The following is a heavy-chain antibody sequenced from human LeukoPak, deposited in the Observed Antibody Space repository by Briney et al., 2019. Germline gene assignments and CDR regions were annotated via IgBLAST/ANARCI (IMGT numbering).Heavy chain of an antibody. D-gene: IGHD2-2*01. CDR1: GYSISSGYY. Sequence: SETLSLTCAVSGYSISSGYYWGLIRQPPGKGLEWIGSIYHSGSTYYNPSLKSRVTISVDTSKNQFSLKLSSVTAAVTAVYYCARVKVPAAPNDAFDIWGQGTMVTVSS. CDR2: IYHSGST. V-gene: IGHV4-38-2*01. CDR3: ARVKVPAAPNDAFDI. J-gene: IGHJ3*02.